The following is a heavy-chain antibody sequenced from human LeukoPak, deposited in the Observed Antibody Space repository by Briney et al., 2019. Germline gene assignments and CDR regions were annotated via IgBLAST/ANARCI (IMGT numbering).Heavy chain of an antibody. CDR2: INHSGST. Sequence: KPSETLSLTCAVYGVSFSGYYWSWIRQPPGKGLEWIGEINHSGSTNYNPSLKSRVTISVDTSKNQFSLKLSSVTAADTAVYYCARDLSGFDYWGQGTLVTVSS. CDR1: GVSFSGYY. J-gene: IGHJ4*02. V-gene: IGHV4-34*01. CDR3: ARDLSGFDY.